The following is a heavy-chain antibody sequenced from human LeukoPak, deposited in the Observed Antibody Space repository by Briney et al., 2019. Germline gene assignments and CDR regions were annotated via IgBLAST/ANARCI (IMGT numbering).Heavy chain of an antibody. D-gene: IGHD3-3*01. J-gene: IGHJ4*02. V-gene: IGHV3-7*01. CDR1: GFTFGGFW. CDR2: INPDGSIK. Sequence: PGGSLRLSCAASGFTFGGFWMSRVRQAPGRGLEWVANINPDGSIKYYVDSIKGRFSISRDNAKNSLYLQMNSLRAEDTAVYYCASGFLQWLYWGQGTLVVVSS. CDR3: ASGFLQWLY.